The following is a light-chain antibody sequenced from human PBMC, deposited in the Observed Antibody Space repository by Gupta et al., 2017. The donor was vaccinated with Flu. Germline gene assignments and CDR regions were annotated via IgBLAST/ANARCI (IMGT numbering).Light chain of an antibody. V-gene: IGKV1-33*01. Sequence: IQMTQSPSSLSASVGDRVTITCQASQDITVYLNWYQQRPGKAPKLLIYEASKLQGGVPSRFSGSGSKTHFTLTISSLQPEDVGVYYCQQVDYLPNTFGQGSRLDI. CDR2: EAS. CDR3: QQVDYLPNT. J-gene: IGKJ5*01. CDR1: QDITVY.